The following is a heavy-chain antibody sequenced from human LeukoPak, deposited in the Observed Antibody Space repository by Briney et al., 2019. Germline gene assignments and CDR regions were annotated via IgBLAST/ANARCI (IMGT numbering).Heavy chain of an antibody. Sequence: SETLSLTCTVSGGSISSSSYYWGWIRQPPGKGLEWIGSIYYSGSTYYNPSLKSRVTISVDTSKNQFSLKLSSVTAADTAVHYCARHIAVVAPAAITFPVYYFDYWGQGTLVTVSS. V-gene: IGHV4-39*01. J-gene: IGHJ4*02. CDR2: IYYSGST. CDR3: ARHIAVVAPAAITFPVYYFDY. CDR1: GGSISSSSYY. D-gene: IGHD2-2*01.